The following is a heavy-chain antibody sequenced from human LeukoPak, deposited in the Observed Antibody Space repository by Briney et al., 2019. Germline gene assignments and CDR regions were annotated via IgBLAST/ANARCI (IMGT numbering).Heavy chain of an antibody. CDR3: ASWLGYYFDY. Sequence: PGGSLRLSCAASGFTVSSNYMSWVRQAPGKGLEWVSVIYSGGSTYYADSVKGRFTTSRDNSKNPLYLQMNSLRAEDTAVYYCASWLGYYFDYWGQGTLVTVSS. J-gene: IGHJ4*02. V-gene: IGHV3-66*01. D-gene: IGHD5-12*01. CDR2: IYSGGST. CDR1: GFTVSSNY.